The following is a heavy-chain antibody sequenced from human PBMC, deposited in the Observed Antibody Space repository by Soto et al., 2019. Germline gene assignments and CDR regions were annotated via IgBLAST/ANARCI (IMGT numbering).Heavy chain of an antibody. D-gene: IGHD2-8*01. CDR1: GFTFSSYA. J-gene: IGHJ4*02. CDR3: AKARGIGLLVLDY. V-gene: IGHV3-23*01. CDR2: ISGSAYNT. Sequence: EVQLLESGGGLVQPGGSLRLSCVASGFTFSSYAMTWVRQAPGKGLEWVSAISGSAYNTYYADSVKGRFTISRDTSNNTLSLPMSSLRGEDTAVYYCAKARGIGLLVLDYWGQGTLVTVSS.